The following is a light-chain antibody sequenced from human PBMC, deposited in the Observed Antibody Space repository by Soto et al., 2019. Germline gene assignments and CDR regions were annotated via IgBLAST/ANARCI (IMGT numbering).Light chain of an antibody. Sequence: QSALTQPASVSGSPGQSITISCAGTSSDIGGYNYVSWYQQHQGTAPQLMIYEVSNRPSGVANRFSGSKSGNTAALTISGLQAEDEADYFCSSYTSSSTLYVFGIGTKVTVL. V-gene: IGLV2-14*01. CDR3: SSYTSSSTLYV. CDR2: EVS. CDR1: SSDIGGYNY. J-gene: IGLJ1*01.